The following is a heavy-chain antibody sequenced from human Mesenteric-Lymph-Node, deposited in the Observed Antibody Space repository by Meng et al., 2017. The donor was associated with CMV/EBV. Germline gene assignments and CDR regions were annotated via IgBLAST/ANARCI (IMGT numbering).Heavy chain of an antibody. CDR2: ISAYNGNT. CDR3: ARDRGYSGYEDFDY. CDR1: GYTFTSYG. J-gene: IGHJ4*02. V-gene: IGHV1-18*01. D-gene: IGHD5-12*01. Sequence: ASVKVSCKASGYTFTSYGISWARQAPGQGLEWMGWISAYNGNTNYAQKLQGRVTMTTDTSTSTAYMELRSLRSDDTAVYYCARDRGYSGYEDFDYWGQGTLVTVSS.